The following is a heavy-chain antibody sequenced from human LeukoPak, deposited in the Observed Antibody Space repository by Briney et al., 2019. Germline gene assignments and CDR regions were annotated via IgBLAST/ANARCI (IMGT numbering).Heavy chain of an antibody. D-gene: IGHD1-26*01. V-gene: IGHV1-69*05. Sequence: EASVKVSCKASGGTFSSYAITWVRQAPGQGLEWMGGIIPIFGTANYAQKFQGRVTITTDESTSTAYMELSCLRSEDTAVYYCARVFARGGEISGSYYYYWGQGTLVTVSS. CDR2: IIPIFGTA. CDR3: ARVFARGGEISGSYYYY. J-gene: IGHJ4*02. CDR1: GGTFSSYA.